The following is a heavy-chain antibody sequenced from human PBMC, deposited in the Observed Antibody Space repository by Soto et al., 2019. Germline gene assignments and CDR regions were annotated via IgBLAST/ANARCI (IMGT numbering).Heavy chain of an antibody. CDR1: GFTFSSYS. Sequence: GGSLRLSCAASGFTFSSYSMNWVRQAPGKGLEWVSSISSSSSYIYYADSVKGRFTISRDNAKNSLYLQMNNLRAEDTAVYYCARGGGNDAFDIWGQGTMVTVSS. J-gene: IGHJ3*02. CDR2: ISSSSSYI. D-gene: IGHD2-15*01. CDR3: ARGGGNDAFDI. V-gene: IGHV3-21*01.